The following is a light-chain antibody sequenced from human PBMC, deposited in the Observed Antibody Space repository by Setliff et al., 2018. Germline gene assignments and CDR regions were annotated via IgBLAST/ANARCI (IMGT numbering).Light chain of an antibody. CDR3: SSCASSSTLV. Sequence: QSVLTQPPSASGSPGQSVTISCTGTSSDVGGYNYVSWYQQHPGKAPKLMIYDVTKRPSGVSNRFSGSKSGNTASLTISGLQAEDEADYYCSSCASSSTLVFGGGTKVTVL. CDR1: SSDVGGYNY. J-gene: IGLJ2*01. CDR2: DVT. V-gene: IGLV2-14*03.